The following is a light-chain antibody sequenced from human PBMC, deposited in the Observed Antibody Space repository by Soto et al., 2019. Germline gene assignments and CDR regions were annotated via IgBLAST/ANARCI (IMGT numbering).Light chain of an antibody. CDR1: SSDVGGYNY. J-gene: IGLJ2*01. CDR2: DDS. Sequence: QSTLTQPRSVSGSPGQSVTISCTGTSSDVGGYNYVSWYQQHPGKAPKLMIYDDSKRPSGVPDRFSGSKSGNTASLTISGLQDEDEADYYCCSYAGSVVVFGGGTKLTVL. V-gene: IGLV2-11*01. CDR3: CSYAGSVVV.